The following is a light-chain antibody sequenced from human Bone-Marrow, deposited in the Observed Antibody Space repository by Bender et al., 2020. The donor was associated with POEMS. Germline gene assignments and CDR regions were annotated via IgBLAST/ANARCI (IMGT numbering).Light chain of an antibody. CDR2: IDT. Sequence: QSVLTQPPSASGTPGQRVTISCSGSNSNIGTNAVNWYQQFPATAPKLLIYIDTQRPSGVPDRFYAFKSATSAYLDISGLQSEDEADYYCAAWDAGLSGGVFGGGTKLTVL. CDR3: AAWDAGLSGGV. CDR1: NSNIGTNA. V-gene: IGLV1-44*01. J-gene: IGLJ3*02.